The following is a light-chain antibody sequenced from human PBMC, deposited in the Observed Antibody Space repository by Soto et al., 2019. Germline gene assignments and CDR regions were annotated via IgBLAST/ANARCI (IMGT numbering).Light chain of an antibody. CDR3: QQYGSSPIT. J-gene: IGKJ5*01. CDR2: GAS. CDR1: QSVRSSY. V-gene: IGKV3-20*01. Sequence: EIVLTQSPATLSLSPGERATLSCRASQSVRSSYFAWYQQKPGQAPRLLIYGASSRATGIPDRFSGSGSGTDFTLTISRLEPEDFAVYYCQQYGSSPITFGQGTRLEVK.